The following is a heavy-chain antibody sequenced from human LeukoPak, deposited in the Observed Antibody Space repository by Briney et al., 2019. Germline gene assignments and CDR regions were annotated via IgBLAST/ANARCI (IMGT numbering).Heavy chain of an antibody. CDR2: IYTSGST. V-gene: IGHV4-4*07. D-gene: IGHD3-9*01. CDR1: GGSISSYC. J-gene: IGHJ3*01. Sequence: SETLSLTCTVSGGSISSYCWSWIRQPAGKGLEWIGRIYTSGSTNYNPSLKSRVTISVDKSKNQFSLKLSSVTAADTAVYYCARAKDILTPTNAFDLLRPAAMVTVSS. CDR3: ARAKDILTPTNAFDL.